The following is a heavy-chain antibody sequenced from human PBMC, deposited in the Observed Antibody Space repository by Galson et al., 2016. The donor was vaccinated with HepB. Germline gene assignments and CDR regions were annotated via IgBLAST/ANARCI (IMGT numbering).Heavy chain of an antibody. CDR1: GFTFINYA. Sequence: SLRLSCAASGFTFINYAMSWVRQAPGKGLEWVSCISDTDGCKHYVDSVKGRFTISRDNSKNTLYLQMNSLRADDTAVYYCAKESGLWYVKTDFDYWGQGTVVTVAS. CDR2: ISDTDGCK. V-gene: IGHV3-23*01. J-gene: IGHJ4*02. D-gene: IGHD6-13*01. CDR3: AKESGLWYVKTDFDY.